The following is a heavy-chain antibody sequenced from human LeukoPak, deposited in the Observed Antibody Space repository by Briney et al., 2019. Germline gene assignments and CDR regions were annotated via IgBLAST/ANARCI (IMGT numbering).Heavy chain of an antibody. CDR2: IYSRGST. Sequence: GGSLRLSCAASGFTVSSNYMSWVRQAPGKGLEWVSVIYSRGSTYYADSVKGRFTISRDNSKNTLYLQMNSLRAEDTAVYYCARDSDSLNAFDIWGQGTMVTVSS. CDR3: ARDSDSLNAFDI. D-gene: IGHD2-21*01. CDR1: GFTVSSNY. V-gene: IGHV3-53*01. J-gene: IGHJ3*02.